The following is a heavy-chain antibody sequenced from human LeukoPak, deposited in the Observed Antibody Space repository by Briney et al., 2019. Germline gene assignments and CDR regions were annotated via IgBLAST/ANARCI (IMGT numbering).Heavy chain of an antibody. Sequence: GGSLRLSCAASGFTFSSYGMHWVRQAPGKGLEWVAVIWYDGSKKYYADSVKGRFTISRDNSKNTLYLQMNSLRAEDTAVYYCARGSWRLVRGAASFESWGQGTLVTVSS. J-gene: IGHJ4*02. D-gene: IGHD3-10*01. CDR2: IWYDGSKK. V-gene: IGHV3-33*01. CDR1: GFTFSSYG. CDR3: ARGSWRLVRGAASFES.